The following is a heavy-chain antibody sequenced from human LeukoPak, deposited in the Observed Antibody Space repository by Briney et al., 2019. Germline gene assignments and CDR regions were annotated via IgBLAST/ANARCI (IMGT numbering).Heavy chain of an antibody. V-gene: IGHV4-4*02. CDR3: ARAEPRGSVWYPY. CDR2: IFHSGST. D-gene: IGHD6-13*01. J-gene: IGHJ4*02. Sequence: PSENLSLNCAVSGGSISSNNWWSWVRQPPGKGLEWIGEIFHSGSTNYNPSLKSRVTISVDKSKNQFSLKLNSVTAADTAVYYCARAEPRGSVWYPYWGQGTLVTVSS. CDR1: GGSISSNNW.